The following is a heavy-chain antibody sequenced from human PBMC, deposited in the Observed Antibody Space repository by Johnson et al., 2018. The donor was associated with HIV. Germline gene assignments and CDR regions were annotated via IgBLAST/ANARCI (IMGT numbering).Heavy chain of an antibody. D-gene: IGHD3-9*01. CDR3: ARVLGGFDAFDI. V-gene: IGHV3-30*02. CDR1: GFTFSSYG. J-gene: IGHJ3*02. CDR2: MRYDGSKK. Sequence: QVQLVESGGGLVQPGGSLRLSCAASGFTFSSYGMHWVRQAPGKGLEWVAFMRYDGSKKYYADPMKGRFTISRDNAKNSLYLQMNSLRAEDTAVYYCARVLGGFDAFDIWGQGTMVTVSS.